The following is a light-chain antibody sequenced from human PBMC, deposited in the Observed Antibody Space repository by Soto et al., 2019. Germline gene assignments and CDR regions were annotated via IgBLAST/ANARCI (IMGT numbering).Light chain of an antibody. V-gene: IGLV2-14*03. CDR2: DVS. CDR1: ISDIGLYKF. J-gene: IGLJ2*01. Sequence: QSALTQPASVSGSPGQSITISCTGTISDIGLYKFVSWYQHHPGKAPRLIIFDVSSRASGISNRFSGSKSGNTASLTISGLQAEDEADYYCTSYTTVNIVVVFGGGTKLTVL. CDR3: TSYTTVNIVVV.